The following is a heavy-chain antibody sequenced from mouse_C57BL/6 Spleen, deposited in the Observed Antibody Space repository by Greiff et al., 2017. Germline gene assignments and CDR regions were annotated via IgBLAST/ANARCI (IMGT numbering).Heavy chain of an antibody. CDR3: ARSYDYDGAMDY. V-gene: IGHV5-15*01. J-gene: IGHJ4*01. D-gene: IGHD2-4*01. CDR2: ISNLAYSI. Sequence: EVHLVESGGGLVQPGGSLKLSCAASGFTFSDYGMAWVRQAPRKGPEWVAFISNLAYSIYYADTVTGRFTISRENAKNTLYLEMSSLRSEDTAMYYCARSYDYDGAMDYWGQGTSVTVSS. CDR1: GFTFSDYG.